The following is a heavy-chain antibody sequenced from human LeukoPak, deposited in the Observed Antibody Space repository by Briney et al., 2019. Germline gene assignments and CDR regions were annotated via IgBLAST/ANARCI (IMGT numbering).Heavy chain of an antibody. CDR3: ARDTSYFDY. CDR1: GFTFGTYG. CDR2: IRFDGSHK. J-gene: IGHJ4*02. Sequence: GGSLRLSCVASGFTFGTYGMHWVRQAPGKGLEWVAFIRFDGSHKYHADSVRGRFTISRDNSKNTVYLQMNSLRVDDAAVYYCARDTSYFDYWGQGTLVTASS. V-gene: IGHV3-30*02.